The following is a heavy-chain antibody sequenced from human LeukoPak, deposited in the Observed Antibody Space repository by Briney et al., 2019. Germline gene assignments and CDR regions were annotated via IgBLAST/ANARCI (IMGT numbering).Heavy chain of an antibody. Sequence: SVKVSCKVSGYTLTELSMHWVRQAPGQGLEWMGRIIPIFGTANYAQKFQGRVTITADKSTSTAYMELSSLRSEDTAVYYCARDRDSSGTWDYWGQGTLVTVSS. V-gene: IGHV1-69*06. CDR3: ARDRDSSGTWDY. CDR2: IIPIFGTA. D-gene: IGHD3-22*01. J-gene: IGHJ4*02. CDR1: GYTLTELS.